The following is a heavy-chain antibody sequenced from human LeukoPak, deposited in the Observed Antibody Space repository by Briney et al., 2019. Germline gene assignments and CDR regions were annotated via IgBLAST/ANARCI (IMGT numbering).Heavy chain of an antibody. V-gene: IGHV3-21*01. Sequence: GGSLRLSCTASGFTFISYTKNWVRQAPGKGLEWVASITDRGSYIFYADSVKGRFTISRDDAQNSLYLQMNSLRADDTAVYYCARGGQQLVLDYWGQGTLVTVS. CDR1: GFTFISYT. J-gene: IGHJ4*02. D-gene: IGHD6-13*01. CDR3: ARGGQQLVLDY. CDR2: ITDRGSYI.